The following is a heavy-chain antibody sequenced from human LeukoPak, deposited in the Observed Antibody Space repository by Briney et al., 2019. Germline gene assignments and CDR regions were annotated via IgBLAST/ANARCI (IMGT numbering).Heavy chain of an antibody. V-gene: IGHV3-11*01. CDR3: ARDPPGYRDFDY. J-gene: IGHJ4*02. CDR2: ISSSGSTI. Sequence: GGSLRLSCAASGFTFSDYYMSWIRRAPGKGLEWVSYISSSGSTIYYADSVKGRFTISRDNAKNSLSLQMNSLRAEDTAVYYCARDPPGYRDFDYWGQGTLVTVSS. CDR1: GFTFSDYY. D-gene: IGHD5-24*01.